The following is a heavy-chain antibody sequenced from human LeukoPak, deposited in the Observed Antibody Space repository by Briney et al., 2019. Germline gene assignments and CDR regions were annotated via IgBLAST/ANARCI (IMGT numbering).Heavy chain of an antibody. Sequence: PSETLSLTCAVYGGSFSGYYWSWIRQPPGKGLEWIGEINHSGSTNYNPSLKSRVTISVDTSKNQFSLKLSSVTAADTAVYYCASFRAAAGPKRFDYWGQGTLVTVSS. CDR2: INHSGST. D-gene: IGHD6-13*01. CDR3: ASFRAAAGPKRFDY. V-gene: IGHV4-34*01. J-gene: IGHJ4*02. CDR1: GGSFSGYY.